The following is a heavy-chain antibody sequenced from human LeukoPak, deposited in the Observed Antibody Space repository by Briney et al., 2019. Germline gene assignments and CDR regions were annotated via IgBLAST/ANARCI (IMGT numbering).Heavy chain of an antibody. CDR1: GYTFTTYA. J-gene: IGHJ5*02. D-gene: IGHD3-9*01. CDR2: IHAGNGNT. V-gene: IGHV1-3*01. Sequence: GASVKVSCKASGYTFTTYAIQWVRQAPGQRLEWMGWIHAGNGNTKYSQKFQGRVTITRDTSASTAYVDLRSLRSEDTAIYYCAREHDILTSFAFDPWGQGTPVTASS. CDR3: AREHDILTSFAFDP.